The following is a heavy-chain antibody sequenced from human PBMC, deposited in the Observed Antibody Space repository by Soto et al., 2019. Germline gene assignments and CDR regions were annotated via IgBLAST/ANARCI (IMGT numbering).Heavy chain of an antibody. D-gene: IGHD1-1*01. CDR2: MSHSGGT. Sequence: QVQLQQWGARLLKTSQTLSLTCAVYGGFVSSGSYYWSWIRQPPGKGLEWIGEMSHSGGTHFNPSLKSRVTISGDTSKNQFSLKMSSVTAADTALYYCVRVARGTATTVVDAFDICGPGTMVTVSS. V-gene: IGHV4-34*01. CDR3: VRVARGTATTVVDAFDI. J-gene: IGHJ3*02. CDR1: GGFVSSGSYY.